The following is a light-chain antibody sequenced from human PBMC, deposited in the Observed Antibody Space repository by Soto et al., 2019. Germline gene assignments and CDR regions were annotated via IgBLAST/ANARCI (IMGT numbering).Light chain of an antibody. CDR3: QKYNSAPFT. Sequence: DIQMTQSPSSLSASVGDRVTITCRASQGISNSLAWYQQKPGKVPKLLIYAASTLQSAVPSRFSGSGSEPDFTLTISSLQPEDVATDYFQKYNSAPFTFGPGTKVDSK. V-gene: IGKV1-27*01. CDR2: AAS. CDR1: QGISNS. J-gene: IGKJ3*01.